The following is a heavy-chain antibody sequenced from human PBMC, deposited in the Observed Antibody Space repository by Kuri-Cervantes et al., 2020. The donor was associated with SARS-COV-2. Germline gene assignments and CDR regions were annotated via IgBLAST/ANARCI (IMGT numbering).Heavy chain of an antibody. CDR2: ISYTGNT. J-gene: IGHJ4*02. D-gene: IGHD5-12*01. CDR1: GGSISNFY. Sequence: SETLSLTCTVSGGSISNFYWNWIRQPPGKRLEWIGYISYTGNTNYNPSLHSRVSMSVDTSRKQFSLNLTSVTAADTAVYYCARGDIVATSAYFDYWGQGTLVTVSS. V-gene: IGHV4-59*01. CDR3: ARGDIVATSAYFDY.